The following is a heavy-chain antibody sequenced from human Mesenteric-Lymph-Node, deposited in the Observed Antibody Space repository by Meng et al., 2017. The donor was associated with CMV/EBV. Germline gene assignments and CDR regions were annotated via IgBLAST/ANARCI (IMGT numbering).Heavy chain of an antibody. J-gene: IGHJ4*02. V-gene: IGHV3-11*04. CDR2: IDSTGNTF. D-gene: IGHD1-26*01. Sequence: GESLKISCAASGFTFRDYFMSWIRQAPGKGLEWVAYIDSTGNTFYHADSVKGRFTISRDNAKNSLYLQMNSLRAEDTAVYYCARGSSGSYSSGDYWGQGTLVTVSS. CDR3: ARGSSGSYSSGDY. CDR1: GFTFRDYF.